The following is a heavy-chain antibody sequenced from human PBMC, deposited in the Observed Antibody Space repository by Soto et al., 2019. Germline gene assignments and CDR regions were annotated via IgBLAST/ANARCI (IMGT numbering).Heavy chain of an antibody. J-gene: IGHJ4*02. CDR3: ARGYTKNPDIVVVPAANENY. Sequence: GGSLRLSCAASGFTFSSYEMNWVRQAPGKGLEWVSYISSSGSTIYYADSVKGRFTISRDNAKNSLYLQMNSLRAEDTAVDYCARGYTKNPDIVVVPAANENYWGQGTLVTVSS. CDR1: GFTFSSYE. V-gene: IGHV3-48*03. D-gene: IGHD2-2*01. CDR2: ISSSGSTI.